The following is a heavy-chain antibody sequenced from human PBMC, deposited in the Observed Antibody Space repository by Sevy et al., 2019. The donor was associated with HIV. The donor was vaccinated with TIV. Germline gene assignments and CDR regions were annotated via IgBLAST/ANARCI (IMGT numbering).Heavy chain of an antibody. J-gene: IGHJ6*02. CDR1: GFTFISYA. Sequence: GGSLRLSCAASGFTFISYAMSWVRQAPGKGLEWVSSISPSGGSTYYADSVKGRFSISRDNSKNTVDLQMNSLRAEDTVVYYCAKEAAMGYVWGQGTTVTVSS. CDR2: ISPSGGST. V-gene: IGHV3-23*01. CDR3: AKEAAMGYV. D-gene: IGHD5-18*01.